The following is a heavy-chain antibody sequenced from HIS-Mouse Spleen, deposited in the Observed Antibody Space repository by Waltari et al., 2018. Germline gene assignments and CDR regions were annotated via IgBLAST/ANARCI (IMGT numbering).Heavy chain of an antibody. CDR2: ISSDGSNN. V-gene: IGHV3-30*18. CDR3: AKVLVRLSGTTTYYYGMDV. D-gene: IGHD1-7*01. Sequence: QVQLVESGGGVVQPGRSLRLSCAASGFTFSSYGMHWVRQAPGKGLEWVAVISSDGSNNYYADSVKGRFTISRDNSKNTLYLQMNSRRAEDTAVYYCAKVLVRLSGTTTYYYGMDVWGQGTTVTVSS. J-gene: IGHJ6*02. CDR1: GFTFSSYG.